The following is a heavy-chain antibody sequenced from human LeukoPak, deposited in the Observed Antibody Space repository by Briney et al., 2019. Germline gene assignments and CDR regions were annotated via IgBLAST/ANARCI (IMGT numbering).Heavy chain of an antibody. D-gene: IGHD2-2*01. CDR3: ARQKCTSTSCLTKNAFDI. Sequence: SETLSLTCTVSGSISCYYWSWLRPPPGKGLGWIGYIYTSGSTNYNPTLESRVTISVHTSKNQFSLDLSSVTAPDTAVYYCARQKCTSTSCLTKNAFDIWGQGTMVTVSS. V-gene: IGHV4-4*09. J-gene: IGHJ3*02. CDR1: GSISCYY. CDR2: IYTSGST.